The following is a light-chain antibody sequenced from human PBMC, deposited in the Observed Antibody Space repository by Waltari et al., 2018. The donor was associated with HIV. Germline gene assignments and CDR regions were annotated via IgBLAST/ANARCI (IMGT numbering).Light chain of an antibody. V-gene: IGLV1-47*01. CDR3: AAWDDSLSGVV. Sequence: QSVLTQPPSASGTPGQRVTISCSGSSSNIGSKYVYWYQQLPGTAPKLLIYRKNRRPSGVPDRFSGSKSGTSASLAISGLRSEDEADYYCAAWDDSLSGVVFGGGTKLTVL. CDR2: RKN. J-gene: IGLJ3*02. CDR1: SSNIGSKY.